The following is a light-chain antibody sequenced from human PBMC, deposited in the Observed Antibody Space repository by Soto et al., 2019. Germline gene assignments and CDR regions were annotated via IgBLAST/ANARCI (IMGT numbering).Light chain of an antibody. J-gene: IGKJ1*01. CDR2: GAS. Sequence: NLFSPSPGTRSFSPGGRATLSCRAQQSVSSSYLAWYQQKPGQAPRLLIYGASSRATGIPDRFSGSGSGTDFTLTISRLEPEDFAVYYCQQYGSSLPWTFGQGTKVDIK. CDR3: QQYGSSLPWT. V-gene: IGKV3-20*01. CDR1: QSVSSSY.